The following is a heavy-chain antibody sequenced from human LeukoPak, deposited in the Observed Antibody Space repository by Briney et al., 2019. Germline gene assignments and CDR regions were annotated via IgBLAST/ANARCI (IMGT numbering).Heavy chain of an antibody. V-gene: IGHV4-4*09. CDR2: IYTSGST. J-gene: IGHJ6*03. CDR1: GGSVSSYY. CDR3: AKTDHYYYFMDV. D-gene: IGHD2-21*02. Sequence: SETLSLTCTVSGGSVSSYYWSWIRQPPGKGLEWVGYIYTSGSTYYNPSLKSRVTISVDTSKNQFSLRLSSVTAADTALYYCAKTDHYYYFMDVWGKGTTVTVS.